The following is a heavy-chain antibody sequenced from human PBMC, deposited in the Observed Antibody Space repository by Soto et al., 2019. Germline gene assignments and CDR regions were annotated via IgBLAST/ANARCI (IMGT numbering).Heavy chain of an antibody. Sequence: VQLVESGGGVVQPGRSLRLSCAASGFTFSDYAMHWVRQAPGKGLEWVAVVSHDGRNTHYADSVKGRFTISRDSSKNTVSLEMTSVRAEDTAVYYCAKEGRQWLVTSDFNYWGQGALVTVSS. V-gene: IGHV3-30*18. CDR3: AKEGRQWLVTSDFNY. D-gene: IGHD6-19*01. CDR1: GFTFSDYA. J-gene: IGHJ4*02. CDR2: VSHDGRNT.